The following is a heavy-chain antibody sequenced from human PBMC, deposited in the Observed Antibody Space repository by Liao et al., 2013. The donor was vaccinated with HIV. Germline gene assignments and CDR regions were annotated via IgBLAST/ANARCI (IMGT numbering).Heavy chain of an antibody. V-gene: IGHV4-4*07. D-gene: IGHD2-2*01. Sequence: QVQLQESGPGLVKPSETLSLTCTVSGGSISSYYWSWIRQPAGKGLGVDWAYLYQWEPHYNPSLKSRVTMSVDTSKNQFSLKLSSVTAADTAVYYCARGSTSWFNYWGQGTLVTVSS. CDR1: GGSISSYY. J-gene: IGHJ4*02. CDR3: ARGSTSWFNY. CDR2: LYQWEP.